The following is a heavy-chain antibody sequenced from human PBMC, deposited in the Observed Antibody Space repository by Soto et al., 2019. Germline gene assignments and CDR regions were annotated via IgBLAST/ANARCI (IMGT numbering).Heavy chain of an antibody. CDR1: GGSVSTYY. CDR3: ARSEGKSSSWYFYYYYGMDV. D-gene: IGHD6-13*01. Sequence: SETLSLTCTVSGGSVSTYYWSWVRQSPGKGLEWLGYTHVSGETNYNPSLTGRVTISVDTSKNQFSLKLSSVTAADTAVYYCARSEGKSSSWYFYYYYGMDVWGQGTTVTVSS. V-gene: IGHV4-59*02. J-gene: IGHJ6*02. CDR2: THVSGET.